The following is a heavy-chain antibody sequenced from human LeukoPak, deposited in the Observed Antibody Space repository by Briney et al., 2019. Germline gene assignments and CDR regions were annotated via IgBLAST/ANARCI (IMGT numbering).Heavy chain of an antibody. CDR1: GGSFSGYY. Sequence: PSETLSLTCAVYGGSFSGYYWSWIRQPPGKGLEWIGEINHSGSTNYNPSLKSRVTISVDTSKKQFSLKLSSVTAADTAVYYCARGPRVLDYWGQGTLVTVSS. CDR3: ARGPRVLDY. CDR2: INHSGST. J-gene: IGHJ4*02. V-gene: IGHV4-34*01.